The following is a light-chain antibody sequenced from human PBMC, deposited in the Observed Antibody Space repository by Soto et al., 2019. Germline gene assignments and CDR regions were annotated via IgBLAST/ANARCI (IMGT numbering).Light chain of an antibody. CDR2: GAS. Sequence: EFVMTQSPSTLSVSPGERATLSCRASQSVSSNLAWYQQKPGQAPRLFIYGASTRAPGIPVRFSGSGSGTEFTLTISSLQSEDVGVYYCQQYDNWPPKTFGGGTKVDI. CDR3: QQYDNWPPKT. V-gene: IGKV3-15*01. CDR1: QSVSSN. J-gene: IGKJ4*01.